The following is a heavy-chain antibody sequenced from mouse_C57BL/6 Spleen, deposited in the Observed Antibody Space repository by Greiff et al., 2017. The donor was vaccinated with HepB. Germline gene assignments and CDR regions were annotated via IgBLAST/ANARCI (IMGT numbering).Heavy chain of an antibody. CDR1: GFNIKDDY. CDR2: FDPENGDT. CDR3: TTGGYGYLDV. D-gene: IGHD1-1*02. Sequence: EVQLQESGAELVRPGASVKLSCTASGFNIKDDYMHWVKQRPEQGLEWIGWFDPENGDTEYASKFQGKATITADTSSNTVYLQLSSLTSEDTAVYYCTTGGYGYLDVWGTGTSVTVSS. J-gene: IGHJ1*03. V-gene: IGHV14-4*01.